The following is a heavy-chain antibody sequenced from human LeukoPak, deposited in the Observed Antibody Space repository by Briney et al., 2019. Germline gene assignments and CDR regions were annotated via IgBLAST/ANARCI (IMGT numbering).Heavy chain of an antibody. CDR2: ISGSGGST. CDR1: GFTFNSYA. Sequence: SGGSLRLSCAASGFTFNSYAMSWVRQAPGKGLEWVSAISGSGGSTYYADSVKGRFTISRDNSKNTLYLQMNSLRAEDTAVYYCAGYYYDSSGYYYGGNYFDYWGQGTLVTVSS. CDR3: AGYYYDSSGYYYGGNYFDY. J-gene: IGHJ4*02. V-gene: IGHV3-23*01. D-gene: IGHD3-22*01.